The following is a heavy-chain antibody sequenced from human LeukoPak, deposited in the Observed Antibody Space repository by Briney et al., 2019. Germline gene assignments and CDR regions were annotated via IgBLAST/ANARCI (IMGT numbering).Heavy chain of an antibody. D-gene: IGHD5-18*01. J-gene: IGHJ4*02. CDR3: ARGGYTFGYDDY. CDR1: GFTFSSYE. V-gene: IGHV3-48*03. Sequence: GGSLSLSCAASGFTFSSYEMNWVRQAPGKGLQWVSYISSSGNTIYYADSVKGRFTISRDNAKNSLYLQMNSLRAEDTAVYYCARGGYTFGYDDYWGQGTLVTVSS. CDR2: ISSSGNTI.